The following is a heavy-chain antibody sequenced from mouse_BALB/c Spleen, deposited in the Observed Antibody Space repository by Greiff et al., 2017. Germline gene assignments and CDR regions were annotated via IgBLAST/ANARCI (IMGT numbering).Heavy chain of an antibody. Sequence: EVQLVESGGGLVQPGGSLRLSCATSGFTFTDYYMSWVRQPPGKALEWLGFIRNKANGYTTEYSASVKGRFTISRDNSQSILYLQMNTLRAEDSATYYCATLYYYGSSYYAMDYWGQGTSVTVSS. J-gene: IGHJ4*01. V-gene: IGHV7-3*02. CDR1: GFTFTDYY. CDR3: ATLYYYGSSYYAMDY. CDR2: IRNKANGYTT. D-gene: IGHD1-1*01.